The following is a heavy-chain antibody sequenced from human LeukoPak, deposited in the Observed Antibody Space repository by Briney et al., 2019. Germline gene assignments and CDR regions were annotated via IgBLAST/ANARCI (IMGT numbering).Heavy chain of an antibody. J-gene: IGHJ4*02. D-gene: IGHD3-10*01. Sequence: PSETLSLTCTVSGGSISSSSYYWGWIRQPPGKGVEWIGSIYYSGSTYYNPSLKSRVTISVDTSKNQFSLKLSSVTAADTAVYYCARVTMVRGVIIPYYFDYWGQGTLVTVSS. CDR2: IYYSGST. CDR1: GGSISSSSYY. CDR3: ARVTMVRGVIIPYYFDY. V-gene: IGHV4-39*07.